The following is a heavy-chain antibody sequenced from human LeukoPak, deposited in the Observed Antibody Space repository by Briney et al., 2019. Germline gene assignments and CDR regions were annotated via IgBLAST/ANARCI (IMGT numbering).Heavy chain of an antibody. J-gene: IGHJ4*02. V-gene: IGHV3-23*01. D-gene: IGHD6-6*01. Sequence: GGSLRLSCAASGFTFSSYAMSWVRQAPGKGLEWVSTISGSGGSTYYADSVKGRSTISRDNSKNTLYLQMNSLRDEDTAVYYCASGRGIENSSPLDYWGQGTLVTVSS. CDR1: GFTFSSYA. CDR3: ASGRGIENSSPLDY. CDR2: ISGSGGST.